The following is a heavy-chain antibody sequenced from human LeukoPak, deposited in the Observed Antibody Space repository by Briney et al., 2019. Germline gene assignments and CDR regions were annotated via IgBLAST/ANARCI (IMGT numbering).Heavy chain of an antibody. CDR2: IKQDGSEK. V-gene: IGHV3-7*01. D-gene: IGHD3-22*01. J-gene: IGHJ4*02. Sequence: GGSLRLSCAASGFTFSSYWMSWVRQAPGKGLEWVANIKQDGSEKYYVDSVKGRFTISRDNAKNSLYLQMNSLRAEDTAVYYCAREVHYDSSGYYFVRSFGIDYWGQGTLVTVSS. CDR1: GFTFSSYW. CDR3: AREVHYDSSGYYFVRSFGIDY.